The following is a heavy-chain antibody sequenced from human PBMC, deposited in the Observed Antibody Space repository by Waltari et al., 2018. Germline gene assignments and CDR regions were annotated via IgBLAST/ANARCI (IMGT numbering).Heavy chain of an antibody. Sequence: QVQLVESGGGVVQPGRSLRLSCAASGFTFSRYAMHWVRQAPATGLEWVAVISYDGSNKYYADSVKGRFTISRDNSKNTLYLQMNSLRAEDTAVYYCARDSPFQTTVTTYYFDYWGQGTLVTVSS. CDR1: GFTFSRYA. J-gene: IGHJ4*02. D-gene: IGHD4-4*01. V-gene: IGHV3-30-3*01. CDR2: ISYDGSNK. CDR3: ARDSPFQTTVTTYYFDY.